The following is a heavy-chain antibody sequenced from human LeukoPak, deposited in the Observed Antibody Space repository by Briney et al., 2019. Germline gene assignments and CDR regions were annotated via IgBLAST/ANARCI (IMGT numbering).Heavy chain of an antibody. D-gene: IGHD1-26*01. CDR2: IYHSGST. CDR3: ARADSGSYEDY. Sequence: PSETLSLTCTVSGGSISSSSYYWGWIRQPPGKGLEWIGEIYHSGSTNYNPSLKSRVTISVDKSKNQFSLKLSSVTAADTAVYYCARADSGSYEDYWGQGTLVTVSS. CDR1: GGSISSSSYY. V-gene: IGHV4-39*07. J-gene: IGHJ4*02.